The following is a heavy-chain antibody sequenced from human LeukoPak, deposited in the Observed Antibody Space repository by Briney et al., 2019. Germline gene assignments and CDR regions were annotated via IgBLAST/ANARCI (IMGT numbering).Heavy chain of an antibody. V-gene: IGHV3-66*01. D-gene: IGHD4-17*01. J-gene: IGHJ4*02. Sequence: GGSLRLSCAASGFTVSNNHMSWVRQAPGKGLEWVSSIYFIDTTYYADSVKGRFTISRDTSKNTLYLQMNSLKAEDTAVYHCARDLGDGDPVYWGQGTLVTVSS. CDR1: GFTVSNNH. CDR3: ARDLGDGDPVY. CDR2: IYFIDTT.